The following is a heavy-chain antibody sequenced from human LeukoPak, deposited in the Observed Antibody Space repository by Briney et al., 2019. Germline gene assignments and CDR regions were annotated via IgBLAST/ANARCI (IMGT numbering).Heavy chain of an antibody. CDR1: GFIFNSYS. V-gene: IGHV3-9*03. D-gene: IGHD5-18*01. J-gene: IGHJ4*02. Sequence: GGSLRLSCAASGFIFNSYSMNWVRQAPGKGLEWVSGISWNSGSIGYADSVKGRFTISRDNAKNSLYLQMNSLRAEDMALYYCAKDRFRDTAMAIDYWGQETLVTVSS. CDR2: ISWNSGSI. CDR3: AKDRFRDTAMAIDY.